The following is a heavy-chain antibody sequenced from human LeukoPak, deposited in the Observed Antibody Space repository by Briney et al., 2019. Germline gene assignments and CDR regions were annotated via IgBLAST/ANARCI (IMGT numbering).Heavy chain of an antibody. CDR2: VIPIFCTP. CDR1: GGSFSSYA. D-gene: IGHD6-6*01. Sequence: SVKVSCKASGGSFSSYAIRGVRQAPGQGLEWMGGVIPIFCTPNYAQQFQGRVTITPDESTSPPYMELSSLRSQDTAVYYCARGGSSSSYYYYGIHVWGQGTTLSVSS. CDR3: ARGGSSSSYYYYGIHV. V-gene: IGHV1-69*13. J-gene: IGHJ6*02.